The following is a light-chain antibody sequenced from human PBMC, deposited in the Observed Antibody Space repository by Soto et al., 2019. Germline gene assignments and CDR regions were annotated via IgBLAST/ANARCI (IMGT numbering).Light chain of an antibody. Sequence: EIVLTQSPGTLSLSPGERATLSCRASQSVTNTYLAWYQHKPGQAPRLLIYDTSNRATGIPDRFSGSGSGTDFTLTISRLEPEVFALYYCQQYGSSPITFGQGTQLEIK. CDR1: QSVTNTY. J-gene: IGKJ5*01. V-gene: IGKV3-20*01. CDR3: QQYGSSPIT. CDR2: DTS.